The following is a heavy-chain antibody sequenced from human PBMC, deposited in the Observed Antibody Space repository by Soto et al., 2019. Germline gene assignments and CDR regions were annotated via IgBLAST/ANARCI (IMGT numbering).Heavy chain of an antibody. D-gene: IGHD3-3*01. J-gene: IGHJ4*02. V-gene: IGHV3-30*18. CDR2: ISYDGSNK. CDR1: GFTFSSYG. Sequence: GGSLRLSCAASGFTFSSYGMHWVRQAPGKGLEWVAVISYDGSNKYYADSVKGRFTISRDNSKNTLYLQMNSLRAEDTAVFYCAKGSSITIFGVVIFTDFDYWGQGTLVTVSS. CDR3: AKGSSITIFGVVIFTDFDY.